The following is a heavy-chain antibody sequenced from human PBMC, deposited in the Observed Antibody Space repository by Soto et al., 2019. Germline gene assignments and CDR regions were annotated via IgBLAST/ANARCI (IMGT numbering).Heavy chain of an antibody. D-gene: IGHD6-6*01. V-gene: IGHV4-59*01. J-gene: IGHJ4*02. CDR3: AREDSGSSIDL. CDR2: IYYGGST. Sequence: SETLSLTCTVSGGXISSYYWTCIRQPPGKGLEWIGYIYYGGSTNYNPSLKSRVTISVDTSKNQFSLDLSSVTSADTAVYYCAREDSGSSIDLWGRGTLVTVSS. CDR1: GGXISSYY.